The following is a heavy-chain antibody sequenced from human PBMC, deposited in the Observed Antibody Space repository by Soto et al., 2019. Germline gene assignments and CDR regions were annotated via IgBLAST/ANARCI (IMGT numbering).Heavy chain of an antibody. CDR2: VYNSGST. Sequence: SETLSLTCTVSGGSISSNYWTWIRQPPGKGLGWIGYVYNSGSTNYNPSLKSRVTISEDTSKSQFSLKVNSMAAADTAVYYCARYRREAVAGYTLDNWGQGILVTVSS. D-gene: IGHD6-13*01. CDR3: ARYRREAVAGYTLDN. CDR1: GGSISSNY. V-gene: IGHV4-59*01. J-gene: IGHJ4*02.